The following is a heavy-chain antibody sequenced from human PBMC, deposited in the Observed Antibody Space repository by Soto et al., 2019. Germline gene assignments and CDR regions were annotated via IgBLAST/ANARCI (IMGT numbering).Heavy chain of an antibody. Sequence: PGGSLRLSCAASGFTLSNYAMSWVRQAPGKGLEWVSVITGSGDSTYSADSVKGRLTISSDNSKNTLYLQMNSLRPEDTAVDYCAKAQEASGNVNSYLDSWGEETLGTVAS. J-gene: IGHJ4*02. CDR1: GFTLSNYA. CDR2: ITGSGDST. V-gene: IGHV3-23*01. CDR3: AKAQEASGNVNSYLDS. D-gene: IGHD2-15*01.